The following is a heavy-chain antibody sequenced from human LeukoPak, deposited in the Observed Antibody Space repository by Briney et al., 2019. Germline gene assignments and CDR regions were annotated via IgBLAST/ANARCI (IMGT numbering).Heavy chain of an antibody. CDR1: GYKFTDYG. Sequence: ASVKVSCKASGYKFTDYGVNWVRQAPGQGLEWMGWVSGIDGNTKYARNLQGRVTMTRDTSTSTAFMELRSLTSDDTAIYYCARPGSDRARGWVYFDSWGKGTLVTVSS. CDR2: VSGIDGNT. D-gene: IGHD3-22*01. V-gene: IGHV1-18*01. J-gene: IGHJ4*02. CDR3: ARPGSDRARGWVYFDS.